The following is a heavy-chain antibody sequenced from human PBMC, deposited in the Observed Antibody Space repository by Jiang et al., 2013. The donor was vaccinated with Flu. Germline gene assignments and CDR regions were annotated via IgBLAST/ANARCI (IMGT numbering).Heavy chain of an antibody. J-gene: IGHJ3*02. D-gene: IGHD1-26*01. CDR3: ARARELLGAFDI. V-gene: IGHV4-39*01. Sequence: SLKSRVTISVDTSKNQFSLKLSSVTAADTAVYYCARARELLGAFDIWGQGTMVTVSS.